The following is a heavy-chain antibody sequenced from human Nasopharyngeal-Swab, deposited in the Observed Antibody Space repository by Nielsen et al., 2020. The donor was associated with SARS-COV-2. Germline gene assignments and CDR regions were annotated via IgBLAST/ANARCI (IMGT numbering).Heavy chain of an antibody. CDR3: AIEGYCSSTSCSFDDAFDI. CDR1: GGSISSSNW. Sequence: GSLRLSCAVSGGSISSSNWWSWVRQPPGKGLEWIGEIYHSGSTNYNPSLKSRVTISVDKSKNQFSLKLSSVTAADTAVYYCAIEGYCSSTSCSFDDAFDIWGQGTMVTVSS. J-gene: IGHJ3*02. D-gene: IGHD2-2*01. CDR2: IYHSGST. V-gene: IGHV4-4*02.